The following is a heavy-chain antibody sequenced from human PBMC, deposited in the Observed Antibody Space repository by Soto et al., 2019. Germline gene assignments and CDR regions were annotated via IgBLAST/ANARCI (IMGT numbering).Heavy chain of an antibody. J-gene: IGHJ4*02. D-gene: IGHD5-12*01. Sequence: SETLSLTCAVYGGSFSGYYWSWIRQPPGKGLEWIGEINHSGSTNYNPSLKSRVTISVDTSRNQFSLKLSSVTAADTAVYYCARGWLQLKVNDYWGQGTLVTVSS. CDR2: INHSGST. CDR1: GGSFSGYY. V-gene: IGHV4-34*01. CDR3: ARGWLQLKVNDY.